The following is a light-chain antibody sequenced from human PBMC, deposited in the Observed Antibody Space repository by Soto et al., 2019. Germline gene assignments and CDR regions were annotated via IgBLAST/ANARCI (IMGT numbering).Light chain of an antibody. V-gene: IGLV2-14*01. CDR1: NSDVGGYNY. J-gene: IGLJ2*01. CDR2: EVT. CDR3: SSYTSTNTVI. Sequence: QSALTQAASVSGSPGQSITISCAGTNSDVGGYNYVSWYQHHPGKAPKLMIYEVTNRPSGVSSRFSGARSGNTASLTISGLQAEEEAHYYCSSYTSTNTVIFGGGTKVTVL.